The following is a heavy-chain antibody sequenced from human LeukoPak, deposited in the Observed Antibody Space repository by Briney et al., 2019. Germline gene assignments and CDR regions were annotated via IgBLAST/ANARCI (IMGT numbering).Heavy chain of an antibody. CDR1: GYTFTSYD. Sequence: ASVKVSCKASGYTFTSYDINWVRQATGQGLEWMEWMNPNSGNTGYAQKFQGRVTMTRNTSISTAYVELSSLRSEDTAAYYCARGGALWLGYYYYGMDVWGQGTTVTVSS. CDR3: ARGGALWLGYYYYGMDV. D-gene: IGHD5-18*01. V-gene: IGHV1-8*01. CDR2: MNPNSGNT. J-gene: IGHJ6*02.